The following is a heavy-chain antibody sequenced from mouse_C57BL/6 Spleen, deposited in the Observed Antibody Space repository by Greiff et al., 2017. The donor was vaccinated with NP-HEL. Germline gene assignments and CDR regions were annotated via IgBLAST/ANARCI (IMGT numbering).Heavy chain of an antibody. CDR2: IDPSDSET. CDR1: GYTFTSYW. J-gene: IGHJ4*01. CDR3: ARISMDY. V-gene: IGHV1-52*01. Sequence: VQLKQPGAELVRPGSSVKLSCKASGYTFTSYWMHWVKQRPIQGLEWIGNIDPSDSETHYNQKFTDKATLTVDKSSSTAYMQHSSLTSEDSAVYYCARISMDYWGQGTSVTVSS.